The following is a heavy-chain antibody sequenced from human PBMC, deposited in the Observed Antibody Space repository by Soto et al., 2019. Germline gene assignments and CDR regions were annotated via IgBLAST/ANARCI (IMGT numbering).Heavy chain of an antibody. CDR1: GYTFTSYD. J-gene: IGHJ6*03. D-gene: IGHD3-9*01. CDR3: ARGRAGYDILTKRYYYYYYMDV. V-gene: IGHV1-8*01. Sequence: GASVKVSCKASGYTFTSYDINWVRQATGQGLEWMGWMNPNSGNTGYAQKFQGRVTMTRNTSISTAYMELSSLRSEDTAVYYCARGRAGYDILTKRYYYYYYMDVWGKGTTVTVSS. CDR2: MNPNSGNT.